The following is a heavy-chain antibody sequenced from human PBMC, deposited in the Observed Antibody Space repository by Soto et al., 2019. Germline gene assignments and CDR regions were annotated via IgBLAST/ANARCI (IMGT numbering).Heavy chain of an antibody. Sequence: SETLSLICTVSGVSISSYYWSWIRQPPGKGLEWIGYIYYSGSTNYNPSLKSRVTISVDTSKNQFSLKLSSVTAADTAVYYCARGTTGTTSNFLDYWGQGTLVTVSS. J-gene: IGHJ4*02. CDR1: GVSISSYY. CDR3: ARGTTGTTSNFLDY. V-gene: IGHV4-59*01. CDR2: IYYSGST. D-gene: IGHD1-7*01.